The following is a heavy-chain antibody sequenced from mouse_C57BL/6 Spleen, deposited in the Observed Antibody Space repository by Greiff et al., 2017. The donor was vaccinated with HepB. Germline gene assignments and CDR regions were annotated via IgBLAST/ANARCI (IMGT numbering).Heavy chain of an antibody. J-gene: IGHJ4*01. D-gene: IGHD1-1*01. CDR1: GYTFTSYW. V-gene: IGHV1-50*01. CDR3: SRTYGSRALCAMDY. CDR2: IDPSDSYT. Sequence: QVQLQQPGAELVKPGASVKLSCKASGYTFTSYWMQWVKQRPGQGLEWIGEIDPSDSYTNYNQKFKGKATLTVDTSSSTSYMQLSSLTSEDSAVYYCSRTYGSRALCAMDYWGQGTSVTVSS.